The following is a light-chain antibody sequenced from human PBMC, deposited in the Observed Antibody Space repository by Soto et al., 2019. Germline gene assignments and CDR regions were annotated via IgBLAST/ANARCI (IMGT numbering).Light chain of an antibody. J-gene: IGKJ1*01. CDR1: QSISSW. CDR3: HQYKTYWT. V-gene: IGKV1-5*03. CDR2: KAS. Sequence: DIQMTQSPSTLSASVGDRVTITCRASQSISSWLAWYQQKPGRAPKLLIYKASSLQSGVPSRFSGSGSGTEFTLTISSLQPDDFATYYCHQYKTYWTLGQGTKVDIK.